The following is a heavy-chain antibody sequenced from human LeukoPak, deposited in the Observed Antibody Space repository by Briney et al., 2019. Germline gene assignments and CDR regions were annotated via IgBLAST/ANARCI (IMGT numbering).Heavy chain of an antibody. J-gene: IGHJ4*02. CDR3: ARDRTGMGATPGGEWGYFDY. CDR2: FDPEDGET. Sequence: VASVKVSCKVSGYTLTELSMHWVRQAPGKGLEWMGGFDPEDGETIYTQKFQGRVTMTEDTSTDTAYMELSSLRSEDTAVYYCARDRTGMGATPGGEWGYFDYWGQGTLVTVSS. CDR1: GYTLTELS. V-gene: IGHV1-24*01. D-gene: IGHD1-26*01.